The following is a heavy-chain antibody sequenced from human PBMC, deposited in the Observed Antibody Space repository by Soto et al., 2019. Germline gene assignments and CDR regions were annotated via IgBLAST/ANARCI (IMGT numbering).Heavy chain of an antibody. D-gene: IGHD3-9*01. Sequence: EVQLLDSGGGLVQPGGSLRLSCAASGFTFDTNGMTWVRQVPGKGLEWVSAISAGGGTTYYADPVKGRFTISRDNSKNMLYLQMNSLRAEDTAVYYGAKVRRDFAWLSELDYFDYWGQGTPVTVSS. CDR1: GFTFDTNG. CDR3: AKVRRDFAWLSELDYFDY. J-gene: IGHJ4*02. CDR2: ISAGGGTT. V-gene: IGHV3-23*01.